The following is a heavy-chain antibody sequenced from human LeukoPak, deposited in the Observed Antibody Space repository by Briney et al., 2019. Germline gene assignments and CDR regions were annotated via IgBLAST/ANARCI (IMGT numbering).Heavy chain of an antibody. CDR1: GGSIGSYY. J-gene: IGHJ4*02. CDR3: ARDRSGMEFDY. CDR2: IYYSGST. D-gene: IGHD3-22*01. V-gene: IGHV4-59*01. Sequence: SETLSLTCTVSGGSIGSYYWSWIRQPPGEGLEWIGYIYYSGSTNYNPSLKSRVTISVDTSKNQFSLKLSSVTAADTAVYYCARDRSGMEFDYWGQGTLVTVSS.